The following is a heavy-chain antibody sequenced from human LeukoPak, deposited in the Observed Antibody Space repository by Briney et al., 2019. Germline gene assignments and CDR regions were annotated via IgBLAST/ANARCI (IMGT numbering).Heavy chain of an antibody. CDR3: ARDQNTAMSQDY. Sequence: ASVKVSCKASGYTLTDYYMHWVRQAPGQGLEWVEWINPNNGRTNYAQNFQGRVTMTRDTSISTAYMELSSLRSDDTAVYYCARDQNTAMSQDYWGQGTLVTVSS. V-gene: IGHV1-2*02. CDR2: INPNNGRT. J-gene: IGHJ4*02. CDR1: GYTLTDYY. D-gene: IGHD5-18*01.